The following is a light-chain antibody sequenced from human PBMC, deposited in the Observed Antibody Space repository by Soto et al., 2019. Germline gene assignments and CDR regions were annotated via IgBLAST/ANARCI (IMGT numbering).Light chain of an antibody. J-gene: IGKJ4*01. CDR3: QQYDNLPLT. Sequence: IQMTQSPSSLSASVGDRVTITCQASQDISNYLTLYQQKSWKAPKLLIYDTSHLETGVPSTFSGSGSGTAFTFTISSLQPYEIATSYCQQYDNLPLTFGGGTKVEIK. CDR1: QDISNY. V-gene: IGKV1-33*01. CDR2: DTS.